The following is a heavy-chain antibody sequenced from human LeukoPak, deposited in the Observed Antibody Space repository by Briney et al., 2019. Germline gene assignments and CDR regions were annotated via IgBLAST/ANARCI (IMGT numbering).Heavy chain of an antibody. CDR1: GGSFSGYY. Sequence: SETLSLTCAVYGGSFSGYYWSWIRQPPGKGLEWIGEINHSGSTNYNPSLKSRVTISVDTSKNQFSLKQSSVTAADTAIYYCTRDLGNWFIDYWGQGTLVTVSS. D-gene: IGHD3-10*01. CDR2: INHSGST. V-gene: IGHV4-34*01. J-gene: IGHJ4*02. CDR3: TRDLGNWFIDY.